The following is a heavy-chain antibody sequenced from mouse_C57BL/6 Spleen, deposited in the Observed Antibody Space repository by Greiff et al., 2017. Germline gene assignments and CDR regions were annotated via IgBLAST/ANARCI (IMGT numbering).Heavy chain of an antibody. CDR2: IYPGNSDT. D-gene: IGHD1-1*01. CDR1: GYTFTSYW. J-gene: IGHJ2*01. CDR3: TRPYYYGSSYPYYFDY. Sequence: VQLQQSGTVLARPGASVKMSCKTSGYTFTSYWMHWVKQRPGQGLEWIGAIYPGNSDTSYNQKIKCKATLTAVTSASTAYMELSCLTNEDSAVSYCTRPYYYGSSYPYYFDYWGQGTTLTVSS. V-gene: IGHV1-5*01.